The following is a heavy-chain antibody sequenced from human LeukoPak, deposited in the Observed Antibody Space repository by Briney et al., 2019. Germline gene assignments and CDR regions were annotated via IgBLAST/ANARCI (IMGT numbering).Heavy chain of an antibody. CDR3: AKSQTKWELSY. Sequence: GGSLRLSCAASGFTFSSYGMHWVRQAPGKGLEWVAVISYDGSNKYYADSVKGRFTISRDNSKNTLYLQMNSLRAEDTAVYYCAKSQTKWELSYWGQGTLVTVSS. J-gene: IGHJ4*02. D-gene: IGHD1-26*01. CDR2: ISYDGSNK. V-gene: IGHV3-30*18. CDR1: GFTFSSYG.